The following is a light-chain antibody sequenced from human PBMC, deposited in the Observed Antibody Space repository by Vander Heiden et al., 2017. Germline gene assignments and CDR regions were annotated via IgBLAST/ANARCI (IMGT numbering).Light chain of an antibody. CDR2: DAS. Sequence: IVWTQSPATLSLSPGERATLSCRASQSISSFLAWYQQKPGQAPRLLIYDASNRATGIPARFSGSGSGTDFTLTISSLEPEDFAVYYCQQRSNCPITFGGGTKVEIK. CDR1: QSISSF. V-gene: IGKV3-11*01. CDR3: QQRSNCPIT. J-gene: IGKJ4*01.